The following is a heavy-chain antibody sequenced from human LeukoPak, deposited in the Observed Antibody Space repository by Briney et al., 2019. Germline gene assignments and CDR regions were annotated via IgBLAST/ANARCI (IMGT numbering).Heavy chain of an antibody. CDR2: TYAGNGNR. V-gene: IGHV1-3*01. CDR3: ARDLGDN. CDR1: GYTFTIYA. Sequence: ASVKVSCKASGYTFTIYAMHLVRQAPGQRLWWMGWTYAGNGNRKYSQKFKGRVTITRDTSASTAYMELSSLRSEDTAVYYCARDLGDNWGQGTLVTVSS. D-gene: IGHD7-27*01. J-gene: IGHJ4*02.